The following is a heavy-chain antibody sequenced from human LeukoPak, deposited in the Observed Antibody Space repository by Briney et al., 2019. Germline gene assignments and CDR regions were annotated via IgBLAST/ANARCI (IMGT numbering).Heavy chain of an antibody. V-gene: IGHV3-23*01. D-gene: IGHD3-22*01. CDR2: ISGSGGST. Sequence: GGSLRLSCAASGFXFSSYAISWVRQAPGKGLEWVSAISGSGGSTYYADSVKGRFTISRDNSKNTLYLQMNSLRAEDTAVYYCAKDRVGYYYDSSGPPAPYYFDYWGQGTLVTVSS. CDR1: GFXFSSYA. J-gene: IGHJ4*02. CDR3: AKDRVGYYYDSSGPPAPYYFDY.